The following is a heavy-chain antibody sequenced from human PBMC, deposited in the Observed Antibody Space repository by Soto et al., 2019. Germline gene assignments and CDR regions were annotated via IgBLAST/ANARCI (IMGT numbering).Heavy chain of an antibody. J-gene: IGHJ4*02. D-gene: IGHD1-26*01. CDR2: VYYNGNT. Sequence: SETLSLTCTVSGGSTSSSLYQWGWIRQPPGKGLEWIGNVYYNGNTYYNASLKSRLTISVDTSNNQFSLKVKSVTASDTAVYFCARLSGSYNDRYFDNWGQGTLVT. CDR1: GGSTSSSLYQ. V-gene: IGHV4-39*01. CDR3: ARLSGSYNDRYFDN.